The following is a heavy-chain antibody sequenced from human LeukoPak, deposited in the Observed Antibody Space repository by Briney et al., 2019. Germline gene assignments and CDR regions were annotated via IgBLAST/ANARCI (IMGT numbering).Heavy chain of an antibody. CDR3: AGWFGELLYY. J-gene: IGHJ4*02. CDR1: GGSFSGYY. D-gene: IGHD3-10*01. CDR2: INHSGST. Sequence: SETLSLTCAVYGGSFSGYYWSWIRQPPGKGLEWIGEINHSGSTNYNPSLKSRVTISVDTSKNQFSLKLSSVTAADTAVYYCAGWFGELLYYWGQGTLVTVSS. V-gene: IGHV4-34*01.